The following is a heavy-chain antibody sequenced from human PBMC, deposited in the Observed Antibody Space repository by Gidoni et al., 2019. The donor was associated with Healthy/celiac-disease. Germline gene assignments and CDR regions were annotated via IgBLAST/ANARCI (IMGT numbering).Heavy chain of an antibody. Sequence: QVQLVQSGAEVTKPGSSVKVSCKASGGTLSSYAISWVRQAPGQGLERMGGIIPIFGTATYAEKFQGRVTITADESTSTAYMELSSLRSEDTAVYCCARARMRFRAAAGTGLDWFDPWGQGTLVTVSS. CDR3: ARARMRFRAAAGTGLDWFDP. D-gene: IGHD6-13*01. V-gene: IGHV1-69*01. CDR2: IIPIFGTA. J-gene: IGHJ5*02. CDR1: GGTLSSYA.